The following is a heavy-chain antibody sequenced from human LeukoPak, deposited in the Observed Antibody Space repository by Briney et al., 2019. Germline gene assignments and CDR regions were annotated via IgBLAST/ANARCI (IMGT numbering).Heavy chain of an antibody. CDR1: GFTFSSYA. V-gene: IGHV3-23*01. J-gene: IGHJ4*02. CDR2: ISGSGGST. D-gene: IGHD2-15*01. Sequence: PGGSLTLSCAASGFTFSSYAMSWVRQAPGKGLEWVSAISGSGGSTYYADSVKGRFTISRDNSKNTLYLQMNSLRSEDTAVYYCARGKYCSGGSCYSHFDYWGQGTLVTVSS. CDR3: ARGKYCSGGSCYSHFDY.